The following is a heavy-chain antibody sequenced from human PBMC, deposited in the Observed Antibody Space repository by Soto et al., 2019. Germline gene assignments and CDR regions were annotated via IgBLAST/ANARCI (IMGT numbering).Heavy chain of an antibody. D-gene: IGHD3-10*01. V-gene: IGHV1-58*02. Sequence: GASVKVSCKASGFTFTSSAMQWVRQARGQRLEWIGWIVVGSGNTNYAQKFQERVTITRDVSTSTAYMELSSLRSEDTAVYYCAALSTLWFGERNYYYYYYGMDGWGQGTTVTVSS. CDR3: AALSTLWFGERNYYYYYYGMDG. CDR2: IVVGSGNT. J-gene: IGHJ6*02. CDR1: GFTFTSSA.